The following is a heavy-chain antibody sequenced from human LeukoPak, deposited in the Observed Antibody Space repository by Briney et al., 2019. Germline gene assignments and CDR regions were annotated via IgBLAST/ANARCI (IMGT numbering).Heavy chain of an antibody. CDR1: GVSISGFY. Sequence: SETLSLTCTVSGVSISGFYWSWIRQSPGKRLEWIGYVPYVGTINYNPSLKSRVTISTDTSKNQFSLRLSSVTAADTAVYYCARHYGGHSFGTTFDYWGRGTLVTVSS. D-gene: IGHD3-16*01. CDR3: ARHYGGHSFGTTFDY. V-gene: IGHV4-59*08. J-gene: IGHJ4*02. CDR2: VPYVGTI.